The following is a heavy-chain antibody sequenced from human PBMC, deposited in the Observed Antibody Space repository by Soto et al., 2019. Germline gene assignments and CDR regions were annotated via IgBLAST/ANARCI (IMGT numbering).Heavy chain of an antibody. CDR2: IHSDGSST. V-gene: IGHV3-74*01. Sequence: EVQLVESGGGLVRPGGSLRLSCAASGFTFSYYWMHWVRQAPGKGLVWVSRIHSDGSSTTYADFVKGRFITSRDNARNTVDLQMNGVRVEDTAVYYCARGDRGAFDLWGQGTVVPVSS. D-gene: IGHD1-26*01. CDR1: GFTFSYYW. J-gene: IGHJ3*01. CDR3: ARGDRGAFDL.